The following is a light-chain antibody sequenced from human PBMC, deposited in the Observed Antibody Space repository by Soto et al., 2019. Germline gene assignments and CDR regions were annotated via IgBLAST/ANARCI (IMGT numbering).Light chain of an antibody. CDR3: QQYGRAPTT. V-gene: IGKV3-20*01. J-gene: IGKJ1*01. CDR1: QSLRSS. Sequence: EIVLTQSPGTLSLSPGERATVSCRASQSLRSSLAWYQQKPGQDPRLLIYGASSRATGIPDSFSGSGSGTDFTLTISRLEPEEFAVYDCQQYGRAPTTVGQVTKVELK. CDR2: GAS.